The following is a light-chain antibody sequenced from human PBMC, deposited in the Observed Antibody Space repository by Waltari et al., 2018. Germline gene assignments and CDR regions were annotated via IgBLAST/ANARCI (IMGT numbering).Light chain of an antibody. J-gene: IGLJ3*02. Sequence: QSALTQPASVSASPGQSITLSCTGTSTDVGAYKFVSWYQQHPGEVPKLLIYEVNNRPSGVSDRFSGSRSGNTASLTISGLLPEDEADYYCYSHSSSSTLVLFGGGTKVTVL. CDR2: EVN. CDR1: STDVGAYKF. V-gene: IGLV2-14*01. CDR3: YSHSSSSTLVL.